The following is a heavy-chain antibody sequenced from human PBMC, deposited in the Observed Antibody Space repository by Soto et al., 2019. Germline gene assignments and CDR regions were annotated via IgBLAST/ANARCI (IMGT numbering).Heavy chain of an antibody. Sequence: QVQLVESGGGVVQPGRSLRLSCAASGFTFSSYAMHWVRQAPGKGLEWVAVISYDGSNKYYADSVKGRFTISRDNSKNALYLQMNSPRAEDTAVYYCARAVTTWNDAFDIWGQGTMVTVSS. CDR1: GFTFSSYA. D-gene: IGHD4-17*01. J-gene: IGHJ3*02. CDR3: ARAVTTWNDAFDI. V-gene: IGHV3-30-3*01. CDR2: ISYDGSNK.